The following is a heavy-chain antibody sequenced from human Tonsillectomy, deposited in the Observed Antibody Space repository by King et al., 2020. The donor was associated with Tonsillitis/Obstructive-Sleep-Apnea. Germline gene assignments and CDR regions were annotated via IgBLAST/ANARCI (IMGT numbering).Heavy chain of an antibody. Sequence: VQLVESGGGLVKPGRSLRLSCTASGFTFGDYAMSWFRQAPGKGLEWVGFIRSKAYGGTTEYAASVKGRFTISRDDSKSIAYLQMNSLKTEDTAVYYCTRGRRSVDDPLDYWGQGTLVTVSS. CDR3: TRGRRSVDDPLDY. V-gene: IGHV3-49*05. CDR2: IRSKAYGGTT. CDR1: GFTFGDYA. J-gene: IGHJ4*02. D-gene: IGHD5/OR15-5a*01.